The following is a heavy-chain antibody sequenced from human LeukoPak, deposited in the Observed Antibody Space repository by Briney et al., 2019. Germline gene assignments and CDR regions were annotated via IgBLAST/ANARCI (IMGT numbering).Heavy chain of an antibody. CDR2: IKSKAGGGTT. V-gene: IGHV3-15*01. CDR3: TTNDAFDI. J-gene: IGHJ3*02. Sequence: PGGSLRLSCAASGFTFNDAWMSWVRQAPGEGLEWIGRIKSKAGGGTTDYAAPVKARFTISRDDSKNTLYLQMNNLKMEDTAVYYCTTNDAFDIWGQGTMVTVFS. CDR1: GFTFNDAW.